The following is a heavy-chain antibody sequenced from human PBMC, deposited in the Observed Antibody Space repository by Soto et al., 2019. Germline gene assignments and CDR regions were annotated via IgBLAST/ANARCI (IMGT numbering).Heavy chain of an antibody. CDR1: GGTFSSYP. V-gene: IGHV1-69*01. CDR2: IIPIFGTT. Sequence: QVQLVQSGAEVKKPGSSVKVSCKASGGTFSSYPLSWVRQAPGQGLEWMGGIIPIFGTTKYAQKLQGRVTIIADESTTTAYMEMSSLRSEDTAVYYCAMIDYSSGSDYWGQGTLVTVSS. J-gene: IGHJ4*02. D-gene: IGHD6-19*01. CDR3: AMIDYSSGSDY.